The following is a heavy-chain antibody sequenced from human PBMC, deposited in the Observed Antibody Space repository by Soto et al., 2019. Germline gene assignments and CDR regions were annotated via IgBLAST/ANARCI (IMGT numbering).Heavy chain of an antibody. CDR3: ARAPDCSGSYFYY. D-gene: IGHD3-10*02. Sequence: QVQLVQSGAEVKKPGASVKVSCKASGYTFTGYYMHWVRQAPGQGLEWMGWINPNSGGTNYAQKFQGWVTMTRDTSISTAYMELSRLRSDDTSVYYCARAPDCSGSYFYYWGQGTLVTVSS. V-gene: IGHV1-2*04. CDR2: INPNSGGT. J-gene: IGHJ4*02. CDR1: GYTFTGYY.